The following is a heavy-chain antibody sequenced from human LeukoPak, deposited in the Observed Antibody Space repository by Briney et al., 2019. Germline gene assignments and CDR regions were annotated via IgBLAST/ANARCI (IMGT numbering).Heavy chain of an antibody. CDR1: GFTFSDHF. V-gene: IGHV3-15*01. J-gene: IGHJ4*02. D-gene: IGHD3-3*01. CDR2: IKSKTDGGTT. Sequence: PGGSLRLSCAASGFTFSDHFMDWVRQAPGKGLEWVGRIKSKTDGGTTDYAAPVKGRFTISRDDSKNTLYLQMNSLKTEDTAVYYCTTDPGHYEDAFFDYWGQGTLVTVSS. CDR3: TTDPGHYEDAFFDY.